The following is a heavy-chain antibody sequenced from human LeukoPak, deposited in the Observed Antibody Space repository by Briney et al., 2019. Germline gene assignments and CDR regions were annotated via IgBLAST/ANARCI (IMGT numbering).Heavy chain of an antibody. J-gene: IGHJ4*02. CDR2: IYYSGST. Sequence: SETLSLTCTVSGGSISSGSYYWSWIRQPAGKGLEWIGRIYYSGSTYYNPSLKSRVTISVDTSKNQFSLKLSSVTAADTAVYYCARYGYYYDSSGYYSLSYFDYWGQGTLVTVSS. D-gene: IGHD3-22*01. CDR1: GGSISSGSYY. V-gene: IGHV4-39*01. CDR3: ARYGYYYDSSGYYSLSYFDY.